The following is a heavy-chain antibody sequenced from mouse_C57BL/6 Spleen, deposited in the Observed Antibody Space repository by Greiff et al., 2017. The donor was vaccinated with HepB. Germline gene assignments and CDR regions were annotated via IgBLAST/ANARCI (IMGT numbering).Heavy chain of an antibody. V-gene: IGHV1-82*01. CDR2: IYPGDGGT. CDR3: GRWALYDGYFDY. J-gene: IGHJ2*01. Sequence: VQLQQSGPELVKPGASVKISCKASGYAFSSSWMNWVKQRPGKGLEWIGGIYPGDGGTTYNGKFKGKATLTADKSSSTAYLQLSSLTSADSAVYYCGRWALYDGYFDYWGQGTTLTVSS. CDR1: GYAFSSSW. D-gene: IGHD2-3*01.